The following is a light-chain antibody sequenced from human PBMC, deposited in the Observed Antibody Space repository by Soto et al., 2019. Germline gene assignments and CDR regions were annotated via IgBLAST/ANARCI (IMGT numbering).Light chain of an antibody. CDR3: QQSYSTPPG. V-gene: IGKV1-39*01. CDR2: GAS. J-gene: IGKJ1*01. Sequence: DIQMPQSPSSLSASVGDRVAITCRASQSISSYLNWYQQKQGKAPKLLIYGASSLQSGVPSRFSGSTSGTDFTLTISSLQPEDFATYYCQQSYSTPPGFGQGTKVDIK. CDR1: QSISSY.